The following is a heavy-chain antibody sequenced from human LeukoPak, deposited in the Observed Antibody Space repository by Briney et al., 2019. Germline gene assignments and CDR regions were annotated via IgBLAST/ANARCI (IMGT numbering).Heavy chain of an antibody. J-gene: IGHJ4*02. CDR3: ASDRSPRGY. CDR1: GFTFSSYW. CDR2: IKQDGSEK. V-gene: IGHV3-7*01. Sequence: GGSLRLSCAASGFTFSSYWMSWVRQAPGKGREWVANIKQDGSEKYYVDSVKGRFTISRDNAKNSLYLQMNSLRGEDSAVYYCASDRSPRGYWGQGTLVTVS.